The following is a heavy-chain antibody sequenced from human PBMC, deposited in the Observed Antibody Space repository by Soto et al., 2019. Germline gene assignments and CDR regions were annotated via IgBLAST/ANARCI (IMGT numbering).Heavy chain of an antibody. D-gene: IGHD2-15*01. Sequence: SETLSLTCTVSGGSISNQYWSWIRQPPGKGLESIGYIYSSGSTNYNPSLKSRVTISVDTSKNQFSLKLSSVTAADTAVYYCARLNGYCIRGSCHGHYAMDVWGQGTTVSVSS. V-gene: IGHV4-59*08. CDR3: ARLNGYCIRGSCHGHYAMDV. CDR2: IYSSGST. J-gene: IGHJ6*02. CDR1: GGSISNQY.